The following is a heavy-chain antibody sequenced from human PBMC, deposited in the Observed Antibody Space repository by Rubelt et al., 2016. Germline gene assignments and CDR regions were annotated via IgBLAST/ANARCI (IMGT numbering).Heavy chain of an antibody. Sequence: EVQLLESGGGLVQPGGSLRLSCAASGFTFSSYAMHWVRQAPGKGLEWVSAISGSSGSTYYADSVKGRFTISRDNSKNTLYLQMNSLRAEDTAVYYCAKDPRGISSRACFDYWGQGTLVTVSS. D-gene: IGHD6-6*01. CDR3: AKDPRGISSRACFDY. J-gene: IGHJ4*02. V-gene: IGHV3-23*01. CDR2: ISGSSGST. CDR1: GFTFSSYA.